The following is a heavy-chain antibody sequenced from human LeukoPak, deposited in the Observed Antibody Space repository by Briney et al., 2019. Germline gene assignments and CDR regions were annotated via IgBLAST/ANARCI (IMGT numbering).Heavy chain of an antibody. CDR1: GGSISSYY. D-gene: IGHD6-13*01. CDR3: ASQAGAAGTFDY. V-gene: IGHV4-4*07. Sequence: SETLSLTCTVSGGSISSYYGSWIRQPAGKGLEWIGRIYTSWSTNYNPSLKSRVTISVDTSKNQFSLKLSSVTAAATAVYYCASQAGAAGTFDYWGQGTLVTVSS. J-gene: IGHJ4*02. CDR2: IYTSWST.